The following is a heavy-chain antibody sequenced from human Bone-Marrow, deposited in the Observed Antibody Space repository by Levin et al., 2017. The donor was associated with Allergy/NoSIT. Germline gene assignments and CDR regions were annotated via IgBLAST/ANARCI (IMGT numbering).Heavy chain of an antibody. V-gene: IGHV1-18*01. CDR2: ISAYNITP. Sequence: KISCKASGYTFTSYAMTWVRQAPGQGLEWLGWISAYNITPKYAQTFQGRVTMTTDTSTGTAYMDLRSLQSDDTAVYYCARHRGDYYDFWRGYHWFDPWGQGTLVTVSS. CDR3: ARHRGDYYDFWRGYHWFDP. CDR1: GYTFTSYA. D-gene: IGHD3-3*01. J-gene: IGHJ5*02.